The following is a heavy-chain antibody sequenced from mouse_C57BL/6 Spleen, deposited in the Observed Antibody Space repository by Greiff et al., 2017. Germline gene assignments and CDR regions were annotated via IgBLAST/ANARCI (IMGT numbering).Heavy chain of an antibody. J-gene: IGHJ4*01. CDR3: ARPELPYDMDY. V-gene: IGHV5-17*01. CDR2: ISSGSSTL. CDR1: GFTFSDYG. Sequence: EVKVVESGGGLVKPGGSLKLSCAASGFTFSDYGMHWVRQAPETGLEWVAYISSGSSTLYYADTVKGRFTISRDNAKNNLFLQMTSLRSEDTAMYYCARPELPYDMDYWGQGTAVTVSS.